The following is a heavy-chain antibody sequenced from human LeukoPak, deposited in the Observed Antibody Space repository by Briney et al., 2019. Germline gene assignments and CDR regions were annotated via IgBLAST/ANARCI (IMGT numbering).Heavy chain of an antibody. V-gene: IGHV3-23*01. D-gene: IGHD3-22*01. J-gene: IGHJ4*02. Sequence: GGSLRLSCAASGFTFSSYAMSWVRQAPGKGLEWVSDINGSGGSTYYADSVKGRFTISRDNSKNTLYLQMNSLRAEDTAVYYCAKLLSQYDSSGYYYLDHWGQGTLVTASS. CDR1: GFTFSSYA. CDR2: INGSGGST. CDR3: AKLLSQYDSSGYYYLDH.